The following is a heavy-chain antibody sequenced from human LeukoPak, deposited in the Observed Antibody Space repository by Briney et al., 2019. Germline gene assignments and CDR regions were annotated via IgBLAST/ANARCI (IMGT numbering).Heavy chain of an antibody. J-gene: IGHJ4*02. CDR1: GFTFSSYG. CDR3: ARVGFVDIVATIQTYFDY. Sequence: GGSLRLSCAASGFTFSSYGMHWVRQAPGKGLEWVANIKQDGSEKYYVDSVKGRFTISRDNAKNSLYLQMNSLRAEDTAVYYCARVGFVDIVATIQTYFDYWGQGTLVTVSS. V-gene: IGHV3-7*01. D-gene: IGHD5-12*01. CDR2: IKQDGSEK.